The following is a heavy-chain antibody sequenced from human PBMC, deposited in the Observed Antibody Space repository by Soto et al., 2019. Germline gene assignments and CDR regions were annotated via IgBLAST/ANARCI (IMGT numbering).Heavy chain of an antibody. V-gene: IGHV3-13*01. D-gene: IGHD2-15*01. CDR3: AREKLYGAFDI. CDR2: IGTAGDT. J-gene: IGHJ3*02. CDR1: GFPFSSYD. Sequence: PGGSLRLSCAASGFPFSSYDMHWVRQATGKGLEWVSGIGTAGDTYYPGSVKGRFTISRENAKNSLYLQMNSLRAGDTAVYYCAREKLYGAFDIWGQGTMVTVSS.